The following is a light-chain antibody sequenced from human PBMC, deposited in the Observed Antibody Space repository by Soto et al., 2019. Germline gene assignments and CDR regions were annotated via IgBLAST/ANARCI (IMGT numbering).Light chain of an antibody. CDR1: SSNIGAGYD. V-gene: IGLV1-40*01. CDR2: GNT. J-gene: IGLJ2*01. CDR3: QSYDSSLIGSV. Sequence: QSVLTQPPSVSGAPGQRVTFSCTGNSSNIGAGYDVHWYQQLPGTAPKLLIYGNTNRPSGVPDRFSGSKSGTSASLAITGLQAEDEADYHCQSYDSSLIGSVFGGGTKLTVL.